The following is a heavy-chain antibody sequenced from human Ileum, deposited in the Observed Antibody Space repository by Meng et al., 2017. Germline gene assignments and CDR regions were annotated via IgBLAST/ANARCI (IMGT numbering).Heavy chain of an antibody. J-gene: IGHJ4*02. CDR1: GFMFSDYT. CDR2: ISGSGGNT. D-gene: IGHD3-16*01. V-gene: IGHV3-23*01. CDR3: AKPAGGG. Sequence: EVQLLASGGGLVQPVGSLRLSCAASGFMFSDYTLTWVRQAPGKGLEWVSGISGSGGNTYYADSVRGRFTISRDNPKNTVSLQMNSLTAEDTAVYYCAKPAGGGWGQGTLVTVSS.